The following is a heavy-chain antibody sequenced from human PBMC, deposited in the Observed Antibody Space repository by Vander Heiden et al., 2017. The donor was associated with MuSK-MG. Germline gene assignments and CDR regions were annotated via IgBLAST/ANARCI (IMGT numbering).Heavy chain of an antibody. V-gene: IGHV1-69*10. J-gene: IGHJ6*03. Sequence: VQLAQSGAEVKKPGSSVKLSCKAWGGTISSYASSWLRQTPGQELEVMGGFIPILGIANYAQNFQGRVTITADKSTSTAYMELSSLRSEDTAVYYCARGGASGSYFYNYYYYMDVWGKVTTVTVSS. CDR2: FIPILGIA. CDR1: GGTISSYA. D-gene: IGHD1-26*01. CDR3: ARGGASGSYFYNYYYYMDV.